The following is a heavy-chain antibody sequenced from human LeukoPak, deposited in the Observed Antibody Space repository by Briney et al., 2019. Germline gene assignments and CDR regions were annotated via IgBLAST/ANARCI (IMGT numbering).Heavy chain of an antibody. CDR2: ISSSSSYI. J-gene: IGHJ4*02. Sequence: PGGSLRLSCAASGFTFSSYSMNWVRQAPGKGLEWVSSISSSSSYIYYADSVKGRFTISRDNSKNSLYLQMNSLRAEDTAVYYCARDRRVAGEGISDYFDYWGQGTLVTVSS. CDR1: GFTFSSYS. D-gene: IGHD6-19*01. CDR3: ARDRRVAGEGISDYFDY. V-gene: IGHV3-21*01.